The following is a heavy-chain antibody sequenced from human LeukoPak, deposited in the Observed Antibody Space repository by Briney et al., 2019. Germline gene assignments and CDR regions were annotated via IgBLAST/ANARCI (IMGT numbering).Heavy chain of an antibody. CDR1: GFTFSNYW. J-gene: IGHJ4*02. V-gene: IGHV3-7*01. Sequence: GGSLRLSCATSGFTFSNYWMSWVRQAPGKGLEWVANIKQDGSEKYYVDSVKGRFTISRDNAKNSLYLQMNSLRAEDTAVYYCARDRGYYDSSGYVDYWGQGTLVTVSS. CDR3: ARDRGYYDSSGYVDY. D-gene: IGHD3-22*01. CDR2: IKQDGSEK.